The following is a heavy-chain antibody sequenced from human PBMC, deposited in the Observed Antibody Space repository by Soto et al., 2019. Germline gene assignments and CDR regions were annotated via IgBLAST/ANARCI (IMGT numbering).Heavy chain of an antibody. J-gene: IGHJ3*02. CDR1: GFTFSSYS. D-gene: IGHD2-15*01. CDR3: ARDGGVYIVVGVAAPRDAYDI. CDR2: ISSSSSYI. V-gene: IGHV3-21*01. Sequence: PGGSLRLSYAASGFTFSSYSMNWVRQAPGKGLEWVSSISSSSSYIYYADSVKGRFTISRDNAKNSLYLQMNSLRAEDTAVYYCARDGGVYIVVGVAAPRDAYDIWGQGT.